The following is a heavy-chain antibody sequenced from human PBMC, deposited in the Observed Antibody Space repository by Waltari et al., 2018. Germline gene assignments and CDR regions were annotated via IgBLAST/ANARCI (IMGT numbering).Heavy chain of an antibody. V-gene: IGHV3-23*01. CDR2: ISGSGGST. CDR3: AKWPIVVVPAAISWFDP. Sequence: EVQLLESGGGLVQPGGSLRRSGAASGFPFCSLSLAGVRQAPGKGREWVSAISGSGGSTYYADSVKGRFTISRDNSKNTLYLQMNSLRAEDTAVYYCAKWPIVVVPAAISWFDPWGQGTLVTVSS. D-gene: IGHD2-2*01. CDR1: GFPFCSLS. J-gene: IGHJ5*02.